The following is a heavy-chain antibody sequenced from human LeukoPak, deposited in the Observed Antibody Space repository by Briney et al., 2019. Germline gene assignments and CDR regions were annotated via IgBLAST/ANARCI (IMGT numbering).Heavy chain of an antibody. CDR1: GASISDYY. J-gene: IGHJ4*02. V-gene: IGHV4-59*01. Sequence: SETLSLTCNVSGASISDYYWSWIRQSPTRGLEWIGYVSSRGATNNNPSLKSRVTTSAHTSENQLSLKLTSVTAADTAVYYCARAQKTMLSRAVYSFDFWGQGLLVTVSS. CDR2: VSSRGAT. D-gene: IGHD2-2*01. CDR3: ARAQKTMLSRAVYSFDF.